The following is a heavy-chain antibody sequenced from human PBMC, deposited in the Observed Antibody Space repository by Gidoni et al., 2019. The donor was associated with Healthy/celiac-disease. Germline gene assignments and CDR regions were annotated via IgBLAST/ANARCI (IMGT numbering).Heavy chain of an antibody. CDR3: ARQGTVGGFLEWLYPSYGMDV. CDR2: IYYSGST. J-gene: IGHJ6*02. D-gene: IGHD3-3*01. V-gene: IGHV4-59*08. CDR1: GGSLSSSY. Sequence: QVQLQVSGPGLVKPSETLSLTCTVSGGSLSSSYSSWIRQPPGKGLEWIGYIYYSGSTNYNPSLKSRVTISVDTSKNQFSLKLSSVTAADTAVYYCARQGTVGGFLEWLYPSYGMDVWGQGTTVTVSS.